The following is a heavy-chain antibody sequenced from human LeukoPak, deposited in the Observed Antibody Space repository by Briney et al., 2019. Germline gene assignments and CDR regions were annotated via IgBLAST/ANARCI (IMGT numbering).Heavy chain of an antibody. D-gene: IGHD1-26*01. J-gene: IGHJ6*02. CDR1: GYTFTGYY. CDR2: INPNSGGT. Sequence: ASVKVSCKASGYTFTGYYMHWVRPAPGQGLEWMGWINPNSGGTNYAQKFQGRVTMTRDTSISTAYMELSRLRSDDTAVYYCASPIVGATSYYYYGMDVWGQGTTVTVSS. V-gene: IGHV1-2*02. CDR3: ASPIVGATSYYYYGMDV.